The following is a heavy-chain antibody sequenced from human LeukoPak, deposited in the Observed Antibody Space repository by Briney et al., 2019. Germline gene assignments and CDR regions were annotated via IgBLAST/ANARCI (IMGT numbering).Heavy chain of an antibody. CDR3: AKPTGLWFGELPLDY. J-gene: IGHJ4*02. Sequence: GRSLRLSCAASGFTLNSYGMHWVRQAPGKGLEWVAVILYDGSNEYYADSVKGRFTISRDNSKNTLYLQMNSLRVEDTAVYYCAKPTGLWFGELPLDYWGQGTLVTVSS. CDR1: GFTLNSYG. V-gene: IGHV3-30*18. D-gene: IGHD3-10*01. CDR2: ILYDGSNE.